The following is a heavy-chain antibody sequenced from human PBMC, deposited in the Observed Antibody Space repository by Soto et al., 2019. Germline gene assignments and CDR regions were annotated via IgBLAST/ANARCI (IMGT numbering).Heavy chain of an antibody. CDR3: ARDNDPLQFGGNYYYMLDV. V-gene: IGHV1-69*12. Sequence: QVQLVQSGAEMKEPGSSVKVSCKTSGGTFSSSAISWLRQAPGQGLEWMGGIIPLFRTPDYAQKFQGRVTIAADESTSTAYMNLSSLRSEDTAVYYCARDNDPLQFGGNYYYMLDVWGQGTTISVSS. CDR1: GGTFSSSA. D-gene: IGHD4-4*01. CDR2: IIPLFRTP. J-gene: IGHJ6*02.